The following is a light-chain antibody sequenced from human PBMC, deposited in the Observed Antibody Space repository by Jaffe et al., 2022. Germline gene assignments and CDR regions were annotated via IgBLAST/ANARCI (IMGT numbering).Light chain of an antibody. J-gene: IGLJ2*01. Sequence: QSALTQPASVSGSPGQSITISCTGTSSDVGSYNLVSWYQQHPGKAPKLMIYEVSKRPSGVSNRFSGSKSGNTASLTISGLQAEDEADYYCCSYAGSSTHLVVFGGGTKLTVL. CDR3: CSYAGSSTHLVV. CDR2: EVS. V-gene: IGLV2-23*02. CDR1: SSDVGSYNL.